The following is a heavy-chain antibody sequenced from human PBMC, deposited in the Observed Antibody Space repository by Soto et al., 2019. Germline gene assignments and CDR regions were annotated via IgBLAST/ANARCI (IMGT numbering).Heavy chain of an antibody. CDR2: ISGSAAGT. V-gene: IGHV3-23*01. CDR3: AKDLNSNAGSYYYYMDV. CDR1: GFTFSSYA. J-gene: IGHJ6*03. D-gene: IGHD5-12*01. Sequence: EVQLLESGGGLVQPGGSLRLSCAASGFTFSSYAMNWVRQAPGKGLEWVSGISGSAAGTSYADSVKGRFTISRDNSKNTLYLQMNSLRAEGTAVYYCAKDLNSNAGSYYYYMDVWGKGTTVTVSS.